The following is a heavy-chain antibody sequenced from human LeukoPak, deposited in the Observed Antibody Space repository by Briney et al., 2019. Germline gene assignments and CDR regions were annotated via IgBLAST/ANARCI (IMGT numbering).Heavy chain of an antibody. D-gene: IGHD2-2*01. J-gene: IGHJ4*02. CDR2: IYHSGSN. Sequence: SEALSLTCAVSGGSISSSNWWRWVRQPPGKGLEWIGEIYHSGSNNYNPSLKSRVTISVDKSKNQFSLKLSSVTAADTAVYYCARVVVVVPAAKQIDYWGQGTLVTVSS. CDR3: ARVVVVVPAAKQIDY. V-gene: IGHV4-4*02. CDR1: GGSISSSNW.